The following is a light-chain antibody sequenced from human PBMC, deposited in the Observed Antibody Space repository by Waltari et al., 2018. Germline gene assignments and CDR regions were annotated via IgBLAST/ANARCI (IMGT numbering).Light chain of an antibody. Sequence: QSALTQPASVSGSPGQSIPISCTGTSSDLGAYNYVAWYQQHPGKAPKLMIYEVSSGPSGVSDRFSGSKSGNTASLTIAGLQAEDEADYYCNSYTRRSTYVCGTGTKVTVL. CDR2: EVS. J-gene: IGLJ1*01. V-gene: IGLV2-14*01. CDR1: SSDLGAYNY. CDR3: NSYTRRSTYV.